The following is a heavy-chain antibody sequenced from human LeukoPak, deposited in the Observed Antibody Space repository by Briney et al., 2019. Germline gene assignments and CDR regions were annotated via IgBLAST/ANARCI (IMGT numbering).Heavy chain of an antibody. CDR1: GYTFTSYD. J-gene: IGHJ6*02. Sequence: ASVKVSCKASGYTFTSYDINWVRQAPGQGLEWMGWMNPNSGNTGYAQKFQGRVTMTRNTSISTAYMELSSLRSEDTAVYYCARGMVTAMEFYYYYYGMDVWGQGTTVTVSS. D-gene: IGHD2-21*02. V-gene: IGHV1-8*01. CDR2: MNPNSGNT. CDR3: ARGMVTAMEFYYYYYGMDV.